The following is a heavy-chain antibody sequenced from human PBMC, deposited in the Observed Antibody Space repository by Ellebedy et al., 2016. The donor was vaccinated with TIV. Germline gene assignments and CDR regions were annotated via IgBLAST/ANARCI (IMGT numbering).Heavy chain of an antibody. J-gene: IGHJ3*01. Sequence: GSLRLSCAASGFTFSDYYMSWIRQPAGRELEWVGRVYTNGRTNNNPSLKSRITMSIDTSKNQFSLRLTSVTAADAAVYYCARENTLYRSGWSENDAFDVWGQGTLVTVS. CDR1: GFTFSDYY. CDR3: ARENTLYRSGWSENDAFDV. D-gene: IGHD6-19*01. V-gene: IGHV4-4*07. CDR2: VYTNGRT.